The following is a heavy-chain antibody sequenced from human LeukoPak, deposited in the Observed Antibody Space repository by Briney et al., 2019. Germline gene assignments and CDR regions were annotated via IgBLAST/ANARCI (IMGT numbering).Heavy chain of an antibody. CDR2: IRYDGSNK. CDR1: GFTFSNYG. J-gene: IGHJ6*03. Sequence: GGSLRLSCAASGFTFSNYGMHWVRQAPGKGLEWVASIRYDGSNKYYADSVKGRFTISRDNSKNTLYLQMNSLRAEDTAVYYCAREHDYRVYYYYYYMDVWGKGTTVTVSS. V-gene: IGHV3-30*02. D-gene: IGHD4-11*01. CDR3: AREHDYRVYYYYYYMDV.